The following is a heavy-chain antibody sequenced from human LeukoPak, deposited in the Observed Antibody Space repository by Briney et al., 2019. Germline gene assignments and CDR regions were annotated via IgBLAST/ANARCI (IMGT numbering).Heavy chain of an antibody. CDR1: GFTFSSYS. D-gene: IGHD5/OR15-5a*01. Sequence: GRSLRLSCAASGFTFSSYSMNWVRQAPGKGLEWVSSISSSSSYIYYADSVKGRFTISRDNAKNSLYLQMNSLRAEDTAVYYCARDGLRGYYYYGMDVWGQGTTVTVSS. J-gene: IGHJ6*02. V-gene: IGHV3-21*01. CDR3: ARDGLRGYYYYGMDV. CDR2: ISSSSSYI.